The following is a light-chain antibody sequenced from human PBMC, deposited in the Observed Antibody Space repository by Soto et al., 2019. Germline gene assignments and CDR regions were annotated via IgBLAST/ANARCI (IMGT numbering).Light chain of an antibody. CDR1: QDINNY. J-gene: IGKJ5*01. Sequence: DIQMTQSPSSLSASVGDRVTITCQASQDINNYLNWYQQKPGKAPKLLIYDASNLETGVPSRFSGSGSGTHFTVTISSLQPEDFATYYCQQYDNRPSITFGQGTRLEIK. V-gene: IGKV1-33*01. CDR3: QQYDNRPSIT. CDR2: DAS.